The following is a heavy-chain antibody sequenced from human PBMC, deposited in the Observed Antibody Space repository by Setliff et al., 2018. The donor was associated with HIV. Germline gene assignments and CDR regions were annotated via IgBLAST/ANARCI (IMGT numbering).Heavy chain of an antibody. J-gene: IGHJ3*02. CDR2: IYPEDSNI. CDR1: DYTFTTYW. Sequence: PGESLKISCKAVDYTFTTYWIGWVRQMPGEGLEWMGIIYPEDSNIRYNPSFQNRVTISADKSITTAYLQINNLKASDTATYYCARRDGRSMNAFEIWGPGTMVTVSS. D-gene: IGHD6-13*01. V-gene: IGHV5-51*01. CDR3: ARRDGRSMNAFEI.